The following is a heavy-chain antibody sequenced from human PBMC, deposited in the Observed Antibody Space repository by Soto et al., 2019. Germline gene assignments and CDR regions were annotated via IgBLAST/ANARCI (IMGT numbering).Heavy chain of an antibody. CDR2: ISGSGGST. J-gene: IGHJ4*02. Sequence: EVQLLESGGGLVQPGGSLRLSCAASGFTFSSYAMSWVRQAPGKGLEWVSAISGSGGSTYYADSVKGRFTISRDNSKNTLYLQMNSLRAEDTAVYYCAKDSFYYCSSTSCYWGPHFDYWGQGTLVTVSS. V-gene: IGHV3-23*01. CDR1: GFTFSSYA. D-gene: IGHD2-2*01. CDR3: AKDSFYYCSSTSCYWGPHFDY.